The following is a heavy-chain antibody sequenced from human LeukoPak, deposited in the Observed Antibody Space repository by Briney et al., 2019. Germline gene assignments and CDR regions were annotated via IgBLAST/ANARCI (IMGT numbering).Heavy chain of an antibody. J-gene: IGHJ4*02. D-gene: IGHD3-16*02. CDR1: GFTFTDAW. CDR3: ARDDMITFGGVIAIDY. CDR2: ISSSSSYI. V-gene: IGHV3-21*01. Sequence: GGSLRLSCAASGFTFTDAWMSWVRQAPGKGLEWVSSISSSSSYIYYADSVKGRFTISRDNAKNSLYLQMNSLRAEDTAVYYCARDDMITFGGVIAIDYWGQGTLVTVSS.